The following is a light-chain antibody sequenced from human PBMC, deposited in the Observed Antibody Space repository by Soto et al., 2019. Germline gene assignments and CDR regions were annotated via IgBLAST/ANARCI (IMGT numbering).Light chain of an antibody. V-gene: IGLV2-11*01. J-gene: IGLJ2*01. CDR1: TSDVGGSDY. CDR2: DVN. Sequence: QSALTQPRSVSGSPGQSVTISCTGATSDVGGSDYVSWYQHHPGKAPELMLYDVNKRPSGVPDRFSGSKSGTTAALTISGLQTEDEADYYCSSYAGSNNWVVFGGGTKLTVL. CDR3: SSYAGSNNWVV.